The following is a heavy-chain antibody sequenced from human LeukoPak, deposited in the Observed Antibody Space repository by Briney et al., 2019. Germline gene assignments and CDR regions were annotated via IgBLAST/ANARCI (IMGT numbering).Heavy chain of an antibody. CDR1: GFTFSSYG. Sequence: PGGSLRLSCAASGFTFSSYGMHWVRQAPGKGLEWVAFIRYDGSNKYYADSVKGRFTISRDNAKNSLYLQMNSLRAEDTAVYYCARVVGESGSGWYYYYHGMDVWGQGTTVTVSS. D-gene: IGHD6-19*01. V-gene: IGHV3-30*02. CDR2: IRYDGSNK. CDR3: ARVVGESGSGWYYYYHGMDV. J-gene: IGHJ6*02.